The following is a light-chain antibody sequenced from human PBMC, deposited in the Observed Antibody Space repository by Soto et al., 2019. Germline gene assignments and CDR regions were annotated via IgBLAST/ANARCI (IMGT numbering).Light chain of an antibody. CDR3: QQYGSSPWA. CDR1: QSVSSSY. V-gene: IGKV3-20*01. Sequence: EIVLTQSPGTLSLSPGERATLSCRASQSVSSSYLAWYQQKPGQAPRLLIYGASSRATGIPDRFSGSGSGRDFTLTISRLVTEDLAVYYCQQYGSSPWAFGQGTKVEIK. J-gene: IGKJ1*01. CDR2: GAS.